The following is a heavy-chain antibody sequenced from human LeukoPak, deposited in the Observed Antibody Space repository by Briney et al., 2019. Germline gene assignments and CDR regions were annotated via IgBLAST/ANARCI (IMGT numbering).Heavy chain of an antibody. Sequence: GGSLRLSCTVSGFILSDFSMSWVRQAPGKGLEWVAKMSEDGNEILYVDSVKGRFTISRDNSKNTLYLQMNSLRAEDTAVYYCARSGEQQLVLFDYWGQGTLVTVSS. CDR2: MSEDGNEI. J-gene: IGHJ4*02. CDR3: ARSGEQQLVLFDY. D-gene: IGHD6-13*01. CDR1: GFILSDFS. V-gene: IGHV3-7*01.